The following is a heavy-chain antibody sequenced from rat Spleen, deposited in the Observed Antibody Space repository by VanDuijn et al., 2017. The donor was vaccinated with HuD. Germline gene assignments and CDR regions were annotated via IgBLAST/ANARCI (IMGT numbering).Heavy chain of an antibody. V-gene: IGHV5-25*01. CDR3: TRRLTGS. Sequence: APAKGLEWVASISIGGSNTYYRDSVKGRFTISRDNANSTLYLQMDSLRSEDTATYYCTRRLTGSWGQGVMVTVSS. J-gene: IGHJ2*01. D-gene: IGHD5-1*01. CDR2: ISIGGSNT.